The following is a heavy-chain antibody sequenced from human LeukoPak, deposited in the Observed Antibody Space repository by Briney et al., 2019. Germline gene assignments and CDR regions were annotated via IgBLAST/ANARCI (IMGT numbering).Heavy chain of an antibody. CDR3: ARGEQQLVRYEYYYYGMDV. CDR2: IYSGGST. CDR1: GFTFDNYG. J-gene: IGHJ6*02. D-gene: IGHD6-13*01. Sequence: PGGSLRLSCAASGFTFDNYGMSWVRQAPGKGLEWVSVIYSGGSTYYADSVKGRFTISRDNSKNTLYLQMNSLRAEDTAVYYCARGEQQLVRYEYYYYGMDVWGQGTTVTVPS. V-gene: IGHV3-53*01.